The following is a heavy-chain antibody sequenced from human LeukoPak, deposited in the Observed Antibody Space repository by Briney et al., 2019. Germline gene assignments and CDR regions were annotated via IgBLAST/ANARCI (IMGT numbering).Heavy chain of an antibody. Sequence: SETLSLTCTVSGGSISSYYWSWIRQPPGKGLEWIGYIYYSGSTNYNPSLKSRVTMSVDTSKNQFSLKLSSVTAADTAVYYCASSPQDFWSGYYTNYFDYWGQGTLVTVSS. CDR3: ASSPQDFWSGYYTNYFDY. D-gene: IGHD3-3*01. J-gene: IGHJ4*02. CDR1: GGSISSYY. CDR2: IYYSGST. V-gene: IGHV4-59*12.